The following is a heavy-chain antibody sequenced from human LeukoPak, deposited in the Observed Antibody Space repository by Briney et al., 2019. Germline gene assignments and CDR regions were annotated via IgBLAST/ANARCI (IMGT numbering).Heavy chain of an antibody. Sequence: KPSEILSLTCTVSGGSISSSSYYWGWIRQPPGKGLEWIGSIYYSGSTYYNPSLKSRVTISVDTSKNQFSLKLSSVTAADTAVYYCARVNRDGYNFGYWGQGTLVTVSS. CDR2: IYYSGST. V-gene: IGHV4-39*07. CDR1: GGSISSSSYY. D-gene: IGHD5-24*01. J-gene: IGHJ4*02. CDR3: ARVNRDGYNFGY.